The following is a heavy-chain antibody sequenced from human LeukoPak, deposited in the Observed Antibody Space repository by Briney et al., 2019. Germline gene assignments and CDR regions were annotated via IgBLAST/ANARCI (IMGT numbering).Heavy chain of an antibody. V-gene: IGHV3-30-3*01. J-gene: IGHJ4*02. D-gene: IGHD3-10*01. CDR2: TSSDLNVK. CDR3: AREGYYGSGSPPSLYFDY. CDR1: GFTFRNYV. Sequence: GGSLRLACAASGFTFRNYVIHWVRQAPGKGLEWVAVTSSDLNVKLYADSVKGRFTISRDNSRSTLYLQMNSLRPEDTAIYYCAREGYYGSGSPPSLYFDYWGQGTLVTVSS.